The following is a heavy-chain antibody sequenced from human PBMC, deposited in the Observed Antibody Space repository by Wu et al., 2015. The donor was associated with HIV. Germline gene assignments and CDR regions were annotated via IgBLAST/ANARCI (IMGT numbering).Heavy chain of an antibody. CDR3: ARGLDQGFLEWLLDY. CDR2: INPNSGGT. V-gene: IGHV1-2*02. J-gene: IGHJ4*02. CDR1: GYWFTSYG. Sequence: QVELVQSGPDVKKPGASVRVSCRSSGYWFTSYGITWVRQAPGQGLEWMGWINPNSGGTNYAQKFQGRVTMTRDTSISTAYMELSRLRSDDTAVYYCARGLDQGFLEWLLDYWGQGTLVTVSS. D-gene: IGHD3-3*01.